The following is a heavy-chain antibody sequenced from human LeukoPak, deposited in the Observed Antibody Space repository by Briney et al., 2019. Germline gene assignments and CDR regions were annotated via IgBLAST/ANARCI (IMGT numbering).Heavy chain of an antibody. CDR3: ARRYHDFWSGYGYNWFDR. V-gene: IGHV4-39*07. CDR2: ISYSGST. Sequence: PSETLSLTCTVSDGSISSNSYYWGWIRQSPGKGLEWIGSISYSGSTYYNPSLRSRVTISVDTSKNQFSLKLSSVTAADTAFYYCARRYHDFWSGYGYNWFDRWGQGTLVTVSS. CDR1: DGSISSNSYY. J-gene: IGHJ5*02. D-gene: IGHD3-3*01.